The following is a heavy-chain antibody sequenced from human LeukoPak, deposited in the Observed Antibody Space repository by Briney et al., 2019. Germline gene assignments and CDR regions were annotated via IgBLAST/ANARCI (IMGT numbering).Heavy chain of an antibody. CDR1: GGSISSSSYY. J-gene: IGHJ4*02. CDR3: ARHRSPQGSGWYKTGFGFDY. CDR2: IYYSGST. V-gene: IGHV4-39*01. D-gene: IGHD6-19*01. Sequence: SETLSLTCTVSGGSISSSSYYWGWIRQPPGKGLEWIGSIYYSGSTYYNPSLKSRVTISVDTSKNQFSLKLSSVTAADTAVYYCARHRSPQGSGWYKTGFGFDYWGQGTLVTVSS.